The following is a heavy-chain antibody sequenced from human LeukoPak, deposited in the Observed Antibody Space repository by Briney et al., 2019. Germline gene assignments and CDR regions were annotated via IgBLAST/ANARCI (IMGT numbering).Heavy chain of an antibody. CDR3: AAAGDGYSDFDY. D-gene: IGHD5-24*01. V-gene: IGHV1-58*02. J-gene: IGHJ4*02. CDR2: IVVGSGNT. Sequence: SVKVSCKASGFTFTSSAMQWVRQARGQRLEWIGWIVVGSGNTNYAQKFQERVTITRDMSTSTAYMELSSLRSEDTAVYYCAAAGDGYSDFDYWGQGTLVTVSS. CDR1: GFTFTSSA.